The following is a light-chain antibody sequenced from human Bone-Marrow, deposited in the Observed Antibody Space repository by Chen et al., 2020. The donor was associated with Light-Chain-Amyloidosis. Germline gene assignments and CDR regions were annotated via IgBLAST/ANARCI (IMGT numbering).Light chain of an antibody. Sequence: QSALTQPPSASGSPGQSVTISCTGTSSDVGDYNYVSWYQQHPGKAPKLLIYDVTKRPSGVPDRFSGYKSGNTASLTVSWLQAEDEADYYCYSYSVSSTYVFGTGTKVIVL. CDR2: DVT. CDR1: SSDVGDYNY. V-gene: IGLV2-8*01. J-gene: IGLJ1*01. CDR3: YSYSVSSTYV.